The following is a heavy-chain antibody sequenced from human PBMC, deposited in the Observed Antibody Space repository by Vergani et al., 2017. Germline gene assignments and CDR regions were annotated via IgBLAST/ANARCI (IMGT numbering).Heavy chain of an antibody. CDR1: GFTFNSYA. J-gene: IGHJ3*01. Sequence: QLLESGGGLIQPGGSLRLSFAASGFTFNSYAMTWVRQAPGKGLEWVSGINNNGGSTYYADTVKGRFTIYRDNSKNTLYLQMTDLRAEDTATYYCAKVCGNTSWSYGGGALDVWGHGTMVTVSS. V-gene: IGHV3-23*01. CDR2: INNNGGST. D-gene: IGHD4-23*01. CDR3: AKVCGNTSWSYGGGALDV.